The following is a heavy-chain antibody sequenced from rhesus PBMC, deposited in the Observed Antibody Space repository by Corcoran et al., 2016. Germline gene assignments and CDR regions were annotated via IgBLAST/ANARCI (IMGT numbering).Heavy chain of an antibody. CDR2: IGGSSGSN. J-gene: IGHJ4*01. CDR1: GGSLSGYY. Sequence: QVQLQASGPGVVKPSETLSLTCAVSGGSLSGYYLWSWIRQPPGKGLEWIGYIGGSSGSNNYNPSLKSRVTISKDTSKNQFSLKLSSVTAADTAVYYCARDRGSGWFDYWGQGVLVTVSS. V-gene: IGHV4-127*01. CDR3: ARDRGSGWFDY. D-gene: IGHD6-31*01.